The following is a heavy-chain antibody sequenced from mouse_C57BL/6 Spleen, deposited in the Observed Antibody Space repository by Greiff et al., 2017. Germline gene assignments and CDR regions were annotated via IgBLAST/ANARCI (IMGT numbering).Heavy chain of an antibody. J-gene: IGHJ2*01. CDR2: ISSGGSYT. V-gene: IGHV5-6*01. CDR1: GFTFSSYG. D-gene: IGHD2-5*01. Sequence: EVQGVESGGDLVKPGGSLKLSCAASGFTFSSYGMSWVRQTPDKRLEWVATISSGGSYTYYPDSVKGRFTISRDNAKNTLYLQMSSLKSEDTAMYYCARHRSNYDYFDYWGQGTTLTVSS. CDR3: ARHRSNYDYFDY.